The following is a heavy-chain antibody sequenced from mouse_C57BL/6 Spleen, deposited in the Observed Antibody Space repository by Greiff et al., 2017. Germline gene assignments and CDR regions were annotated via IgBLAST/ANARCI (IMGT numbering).Heavy chain of an antibody. CDR1: GYSITSGYY. Sequence: DVHLVESGPGLVKPSQSLSLTCSVTGYSITSGYYWNWIRQFPGNKLEWMGYISYDGSNNYNPSLKNRISITRDTSKNQFFLKLNSVTTEDTATYYCARYDPYAMDYWGQGTSVTVSS. J-gene: IGHJ4*01. CDR3: ARYDPYAMDY. V-gene: IGHV3-6*01. D-gene: IGHD2-3*01. CDR2: ISYDGSN.